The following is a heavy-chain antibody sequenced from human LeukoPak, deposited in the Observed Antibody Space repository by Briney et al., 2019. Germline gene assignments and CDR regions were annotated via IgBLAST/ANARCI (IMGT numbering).Heavy chain of an antibody. CDR2: INPNSGGT. Sequence: GASVKVSCKASGYTFTDYYMHWVRQAPGQGLEWMGWINPNSGGTNYAQKFQGRVTMTRDTSISTAYMELSRLRSDATAVYYCARGRGYSGHETNWYFDLWGRGTLVTVSS. J-gene: IGHJ2*01. CDR1: GYTFTDYY. CDR3: ARGRGYSGHETNWYFDL. V-gene: IGHV1-2*02. D-gene: IGHD5-12*01.